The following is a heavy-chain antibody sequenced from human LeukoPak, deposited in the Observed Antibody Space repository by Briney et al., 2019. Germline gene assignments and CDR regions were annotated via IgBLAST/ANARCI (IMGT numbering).Heavy chain of an antibody. CDR2: INYSSATI. D-gene: IGHD4-17*01. CDR3: AKLPYGDYNHH. V-gene: IGHV3-48*04. Sequence: GGSLRLSCAASGFTFSSYSMTWVRQAPGKGPEWISYINYSSATIYYADSVKGRFTISRDNAKSSLYLQMNSLRAEDTAVYYCAKLPYGDYNHHWGQGTLVTVSS. CDR1: GFTFSSYS. J-gene: IGHJ5*02.